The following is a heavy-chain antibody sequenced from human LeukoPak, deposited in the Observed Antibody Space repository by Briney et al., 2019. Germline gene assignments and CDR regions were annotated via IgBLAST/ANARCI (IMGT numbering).Heavy chain of an antibody. Sequence: GGSLRLSCAASGFTFSSYSMNWVRQAPGKGLEWVSSISSSSSYIYYADSVKGRFTISRDNAKNSLYLQMNSLRAEDTAVYYCARERLSSGEAVPYWGQGTLVTVSS. J-gene: IGHJ4*02. CDR1: GFTFSSYS. V-gene: IGHV3-21*01. D-gene: IGHD4-17*01. CDR2: ISSSSSYI. CDR3: ARERLSSGEAVPY.